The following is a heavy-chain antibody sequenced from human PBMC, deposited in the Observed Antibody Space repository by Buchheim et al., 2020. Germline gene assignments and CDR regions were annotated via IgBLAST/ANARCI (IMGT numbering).Heavy chain of an antibody. J-gene: IGHJ6*02. CDR3: ARGGSYGMDV. CDR2: MNPNSGNT. Sequence: QVQLVQPGAEVKKPGASVKVSCEASGYTFTSYDINWVRQATGQGLEWMGWMNPNSGNTGYTLKFQDRVTLTRSPSISTAYMGLSSLGSEDTAVYYCARGGSYGMDVWGQGTT. V-gene: IGHV1-8*01. CDR1: GYTFTSYD.